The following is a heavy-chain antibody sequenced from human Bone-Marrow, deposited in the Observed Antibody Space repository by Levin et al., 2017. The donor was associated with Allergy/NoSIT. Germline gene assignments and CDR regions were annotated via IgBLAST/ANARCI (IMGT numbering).Heavy chain of an antibody. Sequence: GESLKISCAVSGFTVSSNYMSWVRQAPGKGLEWVSVIYSGGSTSYADSVKGRFTISRDNSKNTLYLQMNSLRDEDTAVYYCVRVGYSSGWYRHWGQGTLVTVSS. CDR3: VRVGYSSGWYRH. V-gene: IGHV3-66*02. J-gene: IGHJ1*01. CDR1: GFTVSSNY. CDR2: IYSGGST. D-gene: IGHD6-19*01.